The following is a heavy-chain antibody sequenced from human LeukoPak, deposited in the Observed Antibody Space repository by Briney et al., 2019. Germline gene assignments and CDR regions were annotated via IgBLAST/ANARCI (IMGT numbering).Heavy chain of an antibody. J-gene: IGHJ4*02. CDR2: FDPEDGET. V-gene: IGHV1-24*01. CDR1: GYTLTELS. CDR3: ARDLPYGDYTSSDY. D-gene: IGHD4-17*01. Sequence: ASVKVSCKVSGYTLTELSMHWVRQAPGKGLEWMGGFDPEDGETIYAQKFQGRVTMTRDTSTSTVYMELSSLRSEDTAVYYCARDLPYGDYTSSDYWGQGTLVTVSS.